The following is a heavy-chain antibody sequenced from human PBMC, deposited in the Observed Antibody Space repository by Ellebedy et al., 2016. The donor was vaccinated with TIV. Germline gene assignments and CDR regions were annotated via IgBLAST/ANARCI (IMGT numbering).Heavy chain of an antibody. CDR3: AKDLRYSAGWGGALDI. CDR1: GFNFGGHA. J-gene: IGHJ3*02. CDR2: IGSSAYST. V-gene: IGHV3-23*01. D-gene: IGHD2-8*02. Sequence: PGGSLRLSCAASGFNFGGHAMKWVRQAPGKGLEWVSSIGSSAYSTHYADSVKGRCTIPRDNSRNTLYLQMNSVRGEDTAVYFCAKDLRYSAGWGGALDIWGHGAMVTVSS.